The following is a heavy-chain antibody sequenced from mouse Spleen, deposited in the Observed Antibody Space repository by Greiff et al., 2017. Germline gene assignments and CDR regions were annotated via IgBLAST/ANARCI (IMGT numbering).Heavy chain of an antibody. Sequence: EVHLVESGGGLVKLGGSLKLSCVASGFTFTSYAMSWARQTPEKRLEWVATICSGGGNTYYPDSVKGRFTISRDNAKNTLHLQMSSLTSEDTAMYYCARHYYGSRYWYFDVWGAGTTVTVSS. J-gene: IGHJ1*01. V-gene: IGHV5-9-3*01. CDR2: ICSGGGNT. CDR3: ARHYYGSRYWYFDV. CDR1: GFTFTSYA. D-gene: IGHD1-1*01.